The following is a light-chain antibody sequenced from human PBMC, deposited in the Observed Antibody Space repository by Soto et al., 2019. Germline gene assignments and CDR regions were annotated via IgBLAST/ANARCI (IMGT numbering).Light chain of an antibody. V-gene: IGKV1-5*01. Sequence: DIQMTQSPSTLSASVGERVTFPCRASQSISSGLAWYQQKPGKAPKLLIYDASSLESGVPSRFSGSGSGTEFTLTISSLQPDDFATYYCQQYNSYAWTFGQGTKVEIK. J-gene: IGKJ1*01. CDR3: QQYNSYAWT. CDR1: QSISSG. CDR2: DAS.